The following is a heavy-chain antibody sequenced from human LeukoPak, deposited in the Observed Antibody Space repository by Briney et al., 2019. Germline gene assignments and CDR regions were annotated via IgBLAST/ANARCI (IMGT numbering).Heavy chain of an antibody. D-gene: IGHD3-22*01. V-gene: IGHV1-18*04. Sequence: ASVKVSCKASGYTFTGYYMHWARQAPGQGLEWMGWISAYNGNTNYAQKLQGRVTMTTDTSTSTAYMELRSLRSDDTAVYYCARVVYYDSSGYYYYFDYWGQGTLVTVSS. J-gene: IGHJ4*02. CDR3: ARVVYYDSSGYYYYFDY. CDR1: GYTFTGYY. CDR2: ISAYNGNT.